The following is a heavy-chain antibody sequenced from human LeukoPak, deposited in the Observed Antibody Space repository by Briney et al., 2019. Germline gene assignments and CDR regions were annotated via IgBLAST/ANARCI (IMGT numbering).Heavy chain of an antibody. J-gene: IGHJ4*02. Sequence: GGSLRLSCAASGFTFSSYGMHWVRQAPGKGLEWVAVISYDGSNKYYADSVKGRFTISRDNSKNTLYLQMNSPRAEDTAVYYCAKDLEASSAFDYWGQGTLVTVSS. CDR1: GFTFSSYG. V-gene: IGHV3-30*18. D-gene: IGHD3-22*01. CDR3: AKDLEASSAFDY. CDR2: ISYDGSNK.